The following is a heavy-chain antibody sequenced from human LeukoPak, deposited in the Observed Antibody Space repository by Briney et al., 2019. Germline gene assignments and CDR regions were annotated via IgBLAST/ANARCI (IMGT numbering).Heavy chain of an antibody. CDR3: ARAARYSGYGEDAFDT. D-gene: IGHD5-12*01. J-gene: IGHJ3*02. Sequence: ASVKVSCKASGYTFTGYYMHWVRQAPGQGLEWMGWINPNSGGTNYAQKFQGRVTMTRDTSISTAYMELRSLRSDDTAVYYCARAARYSGYGEDAFDTWGQGTMVTVSS. CDR2: INPNSGGT. V-gene: IGHV1-2*02. CDR1: GYTFTGYY.